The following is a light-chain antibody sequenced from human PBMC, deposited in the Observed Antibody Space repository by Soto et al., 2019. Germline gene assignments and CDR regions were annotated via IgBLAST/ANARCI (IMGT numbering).Light chain of an antibody. Sequence: QSVLTQPPSASGTPGQRATISCSGSSSNIGSNTVNWYQQFPGTAPKLLIYSDTQRPSGVPDRFSGSKSGTSASLAIGGLQSEDEADYYCAAWDDSLNGFDFGTGTKVTVL. CDR1: SSNIGSNT. CDR3: AAWDDSLNGFD. J-gene: IGLJ1*01. V-gene: IGLV1-44*01. CDR2: SDT.